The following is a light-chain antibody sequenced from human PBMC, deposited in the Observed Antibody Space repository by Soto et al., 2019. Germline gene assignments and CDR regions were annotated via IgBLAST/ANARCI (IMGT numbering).Light chain of an antibody. Sequence: EIVLTQSPGTLSLSPGERATLSCRASQSVSSSYLAWYQQKPGQAPRFLIYGASSRATGIPDRYSGSGSGTDFTLTISRLEPEDFAVYYCQQYGSSSMYTFGQGTKLESK. CDR2: GAS. CDR3: QQYGSSSMYT. CDR1: QSVSSSY. V-gene: IGKV3-20*01. J-gene: IGKJ2*01.